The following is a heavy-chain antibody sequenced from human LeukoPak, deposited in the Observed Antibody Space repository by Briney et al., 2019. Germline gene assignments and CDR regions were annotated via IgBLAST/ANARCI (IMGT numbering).Heavy chain of an antibody. V-gene: IGHV3-30*04. CDR1: GITFSSYA. CDR2: ISYDGSNK. CDR3: AKVRGYSYASFDY. J-gene: IGHJ4*02. D-gene: IGHD5-18*01. Sequence: SGGSLRLSCAASGITFSSYAMHWVRQAPGKGLEWVAVISYDGSNKYYADSVKGRFTISRDNSKNTLYLQMNSLRAEDTAIYYCAKVRGYSYASFDYWGQGTLVTVSS.